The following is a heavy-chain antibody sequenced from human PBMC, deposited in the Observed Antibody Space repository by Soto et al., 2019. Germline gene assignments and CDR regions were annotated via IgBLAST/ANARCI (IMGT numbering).Heavy chain of an antibody. D-gene: IGHD3-3*01. Sequence: SETLSLTCAVYGGSFSGYYWSWIRQPPGKGLEWIGEINHSGSTNYNPSLKSRVTISVDTSKNQFSLKLSSVTAADTAVYYCASVPPYYDFWSGYDYYYYYGMDVWGQGTTVTVLL. V-gene: IGHV4-34*01. CDR2: INHSGST. CDR3: ASVPPYYDFWSGYDYYYYYGMDV. CDR1: GGSFSGYY. J-gene: IGHJ6*02.